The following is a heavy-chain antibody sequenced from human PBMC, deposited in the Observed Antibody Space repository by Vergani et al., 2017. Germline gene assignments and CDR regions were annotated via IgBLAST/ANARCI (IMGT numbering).Heavy chain of an antibody. CDR3: ARTVEGVIID. Sequence: VQLVQSGAEVKKPGESLKISCKGSGYSFTSYWIGWIRQPPGKGLEWIGYIYYSGSTNYNPSLKSRVTISVDTSKNQFSLKLSSVTAADTAVYYCARTVEGVIIDWGQGTLVTVSS. CDR1: GYSFTSYW. CDR2: IYYSGST. J-gene: IGHJ4*02. V-gene: IGHV4-59*01. D-gene: IGHD3-10*01.